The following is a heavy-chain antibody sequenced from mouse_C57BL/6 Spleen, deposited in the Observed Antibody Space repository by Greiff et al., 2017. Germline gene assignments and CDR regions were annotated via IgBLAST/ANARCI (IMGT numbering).Heavy chain of an antibody. V-gene: IGHV1-82*01. Sequence: QVQLKQSGPELVKPGASVKISCKASGYAFSSSWMNWVKQRPGKGLEWIGRIYPGDGDTNYNGKFKGKATLTADKSSSTAYMQLSSLTSEDSAVYFCARCDYYGSSPCYFDVWGTGTTVTVSS. CDR2: IYPGDGDT. CDR3: ARCDYYGSSPCYFDV. J-gene: IGHJ1*03. D-gene: IGHD1-1*01. CDR1: GYAFSSSW.